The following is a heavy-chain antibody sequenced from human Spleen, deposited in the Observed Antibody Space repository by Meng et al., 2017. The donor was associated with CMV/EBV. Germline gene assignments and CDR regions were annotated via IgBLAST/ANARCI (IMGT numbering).Heavy chain of an antibody. D-gene: IGHD3-10*01. V-gene: IGHV4-59*01. J-gene: IGHJ4*02. CDR1: GGSISSYY. CDR3: ARVTRGRDAFDY. CDR2: IYYSGST. Sequence: VQLKGSGPGLGKPSETLSLTCTVSGGSISSYYWSWIRQPPGKGLEWIGYIYYSGSTNYNPSLKSRVTISVDTSKNQFSLKLSSVTAADTAVYYCARVTRGRDAFDYWGQGTLVTVSS.